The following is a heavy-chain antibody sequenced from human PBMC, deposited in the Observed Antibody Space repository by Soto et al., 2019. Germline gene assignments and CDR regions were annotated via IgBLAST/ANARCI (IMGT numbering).Heavy chain of an antibody. Sequence: QVQLQESGPGLVKPSETLSLTCTVSGGSISSYYWSWIRQPPGKGLEWIGYIYYSGSTDYDPSLRSRVTISVDTPKNQFSLKLSSVTAADTAVYCCASRWGTYFDFWGQGTLVTVSS. CDR2: IYYSGST. D-gene: IGHD7-27*01. V-gene: IGHV4-59*01. CDR1: GGSISSYY. CDR3: ASRWGTYFDF. J-gene: IGHJ4*02.